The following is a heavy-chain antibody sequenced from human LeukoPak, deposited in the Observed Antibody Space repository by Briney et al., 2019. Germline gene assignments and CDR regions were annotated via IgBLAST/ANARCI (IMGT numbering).Heavy chain of an antibody. CDR2: TYYRSKWYN. J-gene: IGHJ5*02. CDR1: GDSVSSNSAA. CDR3: ARGPPHYSSGWSNWFDP. D-gene: IGHD6-19*01. V-gene: IGHV6-1*01. Sequence: SQTLSLTCAISGDSVSSNSAAWNWIRQSPSRGLEWLGRTYYRSKWYNDYAVSVKSRITINPDTSKNQFSLQLNSVTPKDTAVYYCARGPPHYSSGWSNWFDPWGQGTLVTVSS.